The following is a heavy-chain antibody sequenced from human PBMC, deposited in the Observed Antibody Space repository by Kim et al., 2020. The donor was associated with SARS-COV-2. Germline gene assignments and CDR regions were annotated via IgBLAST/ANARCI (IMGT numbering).Heavy chain of an antibody. J-gene: IGHJ6*02. CDR3: ARLPLLWFGELLNYYYGMDV. V-gene: IGHV5-51*01. CDR2: IYPGDSDT. CDR1: GYSFTSYW. D-gene: IGHD3-10*01. Sequence: GESLKISCKGSGYSFTSYWIGWVRQMPGKGLEWMGIIYPGDSDTRYSPSFQGQVTISADKSISTAYLQWSSLKASDTAMYYCARLPLLWFGELLNYYYGMDVWGQGTTVTVSS.